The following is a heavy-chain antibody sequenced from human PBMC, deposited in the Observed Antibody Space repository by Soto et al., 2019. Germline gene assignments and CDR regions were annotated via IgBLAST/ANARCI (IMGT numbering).Heavy chain of an antibody. CDR1: GFTFSDYY. D-gene: IGHD1-7*01. J-gene: IGHJ4*02. Sequence: GGSLRLSCAASGFTFSDYYMSWILQAPGKGLEWVSYISSSGSTIYYADSVKGRFTISRDNAKNSLYLQMNSLRAEDTAVYYCARPTGKTHTYIWNYLGSGSYTHYLGQGTLISVS. CDR2: ISSSGSTI. V-gene: IGHV3-11*01. CDR3: ARPTGKTHTYIWNYLGSGSYTHY.